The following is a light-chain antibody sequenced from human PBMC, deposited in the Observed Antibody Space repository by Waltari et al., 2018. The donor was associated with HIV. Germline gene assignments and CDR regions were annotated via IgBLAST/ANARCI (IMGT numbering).Light chain of an antibody. V-gene: IGLV2-14*01. CDR2: GVT. CDR3: SSYRSTNKV. Sequence: QSALTQPASVSVSPGQSFTIFSTGTIIDFGDYNYVSLYLQPSDKASKLLLYGVTMRPLGVSNRCSGSKSGNTASLTISGRQAEDEAEYFCSSYRSTNKVFGTGTKVTVL. J-gene: IGLJ1*01. CDR1: IIDFGDYNY.